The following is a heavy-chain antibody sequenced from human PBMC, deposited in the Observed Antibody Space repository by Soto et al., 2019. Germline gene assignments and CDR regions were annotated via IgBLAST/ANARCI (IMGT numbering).Heavy chain of an antibody. D-gene: IGHD3-22*01. Sequence: GGSLRLSCAASGFTFSSYWMSWVRQAPGKGLEWVANIKQDGSEKYYVDSVKGRFTISRDNAKNSLYLQMNSLRAEDTAVYYCARVSQPLHSSGYFDFDYWGQGTLVTVSS. CDR2: IKQDGSEK. CDR3: ARVSQPLHSSGYFDFDY. V-gene: IGHV3-7*01. CDR1: GFTFSSYW. J-gene: IGHJ4*02.